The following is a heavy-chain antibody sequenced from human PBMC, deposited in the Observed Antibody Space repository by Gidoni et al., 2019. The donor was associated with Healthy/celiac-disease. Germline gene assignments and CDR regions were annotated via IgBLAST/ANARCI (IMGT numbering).Heavy chain of an antibody. CDR3: ARDFSGSGWFDP. V-gene: IGHV4-61*02. J-gene: IGHJ5*02. CDR2: IYTSGST. CDR1: GGSISSGSYY. D-gene: IGHD3-3*01. Sequence: QVQLQESGPGLVKPSQTLSLTCPVSGGSISSGSYYWSWIRQPAGKGLEWIGRIYTSGSTNYNPSLKSRVTISVDTSKNQFSLKLSSVTAADTAVYYCARDFSGSGWFDPWGQGTLVTVSS.